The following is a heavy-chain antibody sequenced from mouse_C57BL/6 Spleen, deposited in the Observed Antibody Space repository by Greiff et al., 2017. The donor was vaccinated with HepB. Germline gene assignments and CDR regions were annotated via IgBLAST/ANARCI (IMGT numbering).Heavy chain of an antibody. CDR2: IHPNSGST. Sequence: QVQLQQPGAELVKPGASVKLSCKASGYTFTSYWMHWVKQRPGQGLEWIGMIHPNSGSTNYNEKFKSKATLTVDKSSSTAYMQLSSLTSEDSAVYYCARGVHYYGSREYVDVWGTGTTVTVSS. CDR3: ARGVHYYGSREYVDV. J-gene: IGHJ1*03. D-gene: IGHD1-1*01. V-gene: IGHV1-64*01. CDR1: GYTFTSYW.